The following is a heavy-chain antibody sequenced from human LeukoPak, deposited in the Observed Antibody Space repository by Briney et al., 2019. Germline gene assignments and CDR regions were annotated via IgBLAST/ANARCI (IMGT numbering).Heavy chain of an antibody. CDR3: GRAFPPLRTSSAGDL. V-gene: IGHV3-21*01. D-gene: IGHD3-16*01. Sequence: KAGGSLRLSCSASGFSFSDYDMNWVRQAPGKGLEWVSAISGRSSHIYYGESVKGRFTISRDNAKNSLCPQTDSLGVEDTAVYYCGRAFPPLRTSSAGDLWGQGTLVIVSS. CDR1: GFSFSDYD. CDR2: ISGRSSHI. J-gene: IGHJ1*01.